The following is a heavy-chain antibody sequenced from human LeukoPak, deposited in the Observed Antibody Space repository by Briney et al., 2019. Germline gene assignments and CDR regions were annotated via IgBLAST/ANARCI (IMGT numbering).Heavy chain of an antibody. V-gene: IGHV4-34*01. CDR2: INHSGST. CDR3: ARVKPYYYYGMGV. J-gene: IGHJ6*02. CDR1: GGSFSGYY. Sequence: SETLSLTCAVYGGSFSGYYWSWIRQPPGKGLEWIGEINHSGSTNYNPSLKSRVTISVDTSKNQFSLKLSSVTAADTAVYYCARVKPYYYYGMGVWGQGTTVTVSS.